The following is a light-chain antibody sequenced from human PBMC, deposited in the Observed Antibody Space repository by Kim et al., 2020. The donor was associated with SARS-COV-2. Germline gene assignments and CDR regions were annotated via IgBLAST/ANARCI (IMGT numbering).Light chain of an antibody. J-gene: IGKJ5*01. CDR2: DAS. CDR3: QQRSNWPPT. Sequence: LAPGEKATLSCRASQSVSSYFAWDQQKPAQAPRLLIYDASNRATSIPARFSGSGSGTDFTLTISSLEPEDFAVYYCQQRSNWPPTFGQGTRLEIK. CDR1: QSVSSY. V-gene: IGKV3-11*01.